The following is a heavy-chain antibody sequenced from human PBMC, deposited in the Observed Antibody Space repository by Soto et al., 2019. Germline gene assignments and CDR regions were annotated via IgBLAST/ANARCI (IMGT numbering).Heavy chain of an antibody. CDR3: AKDRITMVRGVTTAAHFDY. J-gene: IGHJ4*02. V-gene: IGHV3-23*01. D-gene: IGHD3-10*01. CDR2: ISGSGGST. Sequence: EVQLLESGGGLVQPGGSLRLSCAASRFTFSSYAMSWVRQAPGKGLEWVSAISGSGGSTYYADSVKGRFTISRDNSKNTLYLQMNSLRVEDTAVYYCAKDRITMVRGVTTAAHFDYWGQGTLVTVSS. CDR1: RFTFSSYA.